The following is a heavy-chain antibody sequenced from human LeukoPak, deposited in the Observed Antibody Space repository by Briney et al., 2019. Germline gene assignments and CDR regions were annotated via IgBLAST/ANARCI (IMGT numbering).Heavy chain of an antibody. V-gene: IGHV3-20*01. CDR3: ARGTYYYGSGSQTANWFDP. D-gene: IGHD3-10*01. CDR1: GFTFDDYG. J-gene: IGHJ5*02. CDR2: INWNGGST. Sequence: GGSLRLSCAASGFTFDDYGMSWVRQAPGKGLEWVSCINWNGGSTVYADSVKGRFTISRDNAKNSLYLQMNSLRAEDTALYHCARGTYYYGSGSQTANWFDPWGQGTLVTVSS.